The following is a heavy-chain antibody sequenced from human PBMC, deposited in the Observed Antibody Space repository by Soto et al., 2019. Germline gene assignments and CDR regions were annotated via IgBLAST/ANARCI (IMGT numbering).Heavy chain of an antibody. CDR3: ARGASQVVYAIRGYYYYYMDV. J-gene: IGHJ6*03. V-gene: IGHV4-34*01. Sequence: QVQLQQWGAGLLKPSETLSLTCAVYGGSFSGYYWSWIRQPPGKGLEWIGEINHSGSTNYNPSLTSLGTTSVDTAKNQFSLKLSLVTAAATAVYYCARGASQVVYAIRGYYYYYMDVWGKGTTVTVSS. CDR1: GGSFSGYY. D-gene: IGHD2-8*02. CDR2: INHSGST.